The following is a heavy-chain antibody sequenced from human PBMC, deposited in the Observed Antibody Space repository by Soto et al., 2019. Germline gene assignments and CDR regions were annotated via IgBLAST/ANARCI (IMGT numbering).Heavy chain of an antibody. CDR3: ARGNYDYGMDV. CDR2: IYYSGTT. V-gene: IGHV4-30-2*01. Sequence: SETLSLTCTVSDGSVSRGTYSCSWVRQPPGKGLEWIGYIYYSGTTYYTPSLKSRLTMSMDRANDHFSLNLTSVTAADTAVYFCARGNYDYGMDVWGQGITVTVSS. CDR1: DGSVSRGTYS. J-gene: IGHJ6*02.